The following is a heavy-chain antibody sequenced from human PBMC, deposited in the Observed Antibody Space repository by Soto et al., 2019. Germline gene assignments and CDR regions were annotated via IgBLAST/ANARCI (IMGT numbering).Heavy chain of an antibody. Sequence: GGSLRLSCAGSGFIFSDNGMHWVRQAPGKGLEWVAFISYDGGETFYADSVKGRFTISRDNSKSTLFLHMNSLKKEDTAVYYCAITSVADASFDYWGQGTLVTVPQ. D-gene: IGHD5-12*01. CDR2: ISYDGGET. CDR3: AITSVADASFDY. J-gene: IGHJ4*02. V-gene: IGHV3-30*03. CDR1: GFIFSDNG.